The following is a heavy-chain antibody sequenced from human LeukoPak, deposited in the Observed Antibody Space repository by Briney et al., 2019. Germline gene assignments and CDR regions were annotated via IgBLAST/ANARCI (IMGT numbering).Heavy chain of an antibody. CDR1: GGSISSYY. Sequence: ASETLSLTCTVSGGSISSYYWTWIRQPPGKGLEWIGSIYYSGSTNYNPSLKSRVTISVDTSKNQFSLKLSSVTAADTAVYYCARTSWGNYYYYYYMDVWGKGTTVTVSS. CDR3: ARTSWGNYYYYYYMDV. CDR2: IYYSGST. J-gene: IGHJ6*03. D-gene: IGHD7-27*01. V-gene: IGHV4-59*01.